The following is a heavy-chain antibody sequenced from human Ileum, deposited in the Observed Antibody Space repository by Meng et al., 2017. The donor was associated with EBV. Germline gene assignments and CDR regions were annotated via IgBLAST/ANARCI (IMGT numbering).Heavy chain of an antibody. Sequence: GQVMVKLLATLSLTCSCSNGSVSSYGYYWTWIRQPPGKGLEWIGYMSYTGSTNYKSTLKSRVTISVDKSKNQFSLKLSSVTAADTAVYYCARERGGGDRGIQWGQGTLVTVSS. CDR2: MSYTGST. CDR1: NGSVSSYGYY. V-gene: IGHV4-61*08. J-gene: IGHJ4*02. D-gene: IGHD2-21*02. CDR3: ARERGGGDRGIQ.